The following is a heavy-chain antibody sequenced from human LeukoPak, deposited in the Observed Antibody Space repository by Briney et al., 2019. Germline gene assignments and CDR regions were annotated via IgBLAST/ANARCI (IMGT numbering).Heavy chain of an antibody. D-gene: IGHD6-13*01. CDR3: AKGDSSSSAYDY. V-gene: IGHV3-30*18. Sequence: GGSLRLSCAASGFTFGSYAMHWVRQAPGKGLEWLAVISYDGRNKYYADSVKGRFTISRDDSKSTLYLQMNSLTADDTAVYYCAKGDSSSSAYDYWGQGTLVTVSS. CDR1: GFTFGSYA. CDR2: ISYDGRNK. J-gene: IGHJ4*02.